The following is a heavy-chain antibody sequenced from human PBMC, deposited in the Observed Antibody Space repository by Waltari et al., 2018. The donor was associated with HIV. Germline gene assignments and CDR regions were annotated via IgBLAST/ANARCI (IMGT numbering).Heavy chain of an antibody. Sequence: EVQLVESGGGLVKPGGSLRLSCAASGFTFSSYSMNWVRQAPGKGLEWVSSISSSSSYIYYADSVKGRFTISRDNAKNSLYLQMISLRAEDTAVYYCARGTTVTSPLGYWGQGTLVTVSS. CDR2: ISSSSSYI. D-gene: IGHD4-17*01. CDR1: GFTFSSYS. CDR3: ARGTTVTSPLGY. V-gene: IGHV3-21*01. J-gene: IGHJ4*02.